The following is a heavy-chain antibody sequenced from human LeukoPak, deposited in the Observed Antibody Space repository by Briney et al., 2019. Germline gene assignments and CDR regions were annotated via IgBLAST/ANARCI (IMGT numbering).Heavy chain of an antibody. CDR1: GFMFSSYA. V-gene: IGHV3-21*01. J-gene: IGHJ4*02. CDR2: ISTSSSYI. Sequence: GGSLRLSCAASGFMFSSYAINWFRQAPGKGLEWVSSISTSSSYIYYADSLKGRFTISRDNAKNSLYLQMNSLRAEDTAVYYCARGAEGIAATDSNFDYWGQGTLVTVSS. D-gene: IGHD6-13*01. CDR3: ARGAEGIAATDSNFDY.